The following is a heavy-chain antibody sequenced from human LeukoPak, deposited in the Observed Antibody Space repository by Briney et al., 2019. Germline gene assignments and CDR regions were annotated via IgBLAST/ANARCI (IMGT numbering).Heavy chain of an antibody. D-gene: IGHD3-10*01. Sequence: QSSETLSLTCAVYGGSFSAYYWTWIRQPPGKGLEWSGEINRSGSTNYNPSLKSRVSISVDKSKNQVSLRLTSVTAADTAMYYCARCVWSGDVWARTPRSTRYFDDWGQGTLVIISS. J-gene: IGHJ4*02. CDR3: ARCVWSGDVWARTPRSTRYFDD. CDR1: GGSFSAYY. V-gene: IGHV4-34*01. CDR2: INRSGST.